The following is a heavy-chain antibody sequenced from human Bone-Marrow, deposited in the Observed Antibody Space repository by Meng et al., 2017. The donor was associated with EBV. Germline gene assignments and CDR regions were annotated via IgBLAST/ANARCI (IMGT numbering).Heavy chain of an antibody. Sequence: ARLVRSGAEVKKPGASVKVTCKASGYTFTSYAMHWVRQAPGQRLEWMGWINAGNGNTKYSQKFQGRVTITRDTSASTAYMELSSLRSEDTAVYYCARAPPLWFGELLSLYYWGQGTLVTASS. V-gene: IGHV1-3*01. CDR1: GYTFTSYA. D-gene: IGHD3-10*01. J-gene: IGHJ4*02. CDR3: ARAPPLWFGELLSLYY. CDR2: INAGNGNT.